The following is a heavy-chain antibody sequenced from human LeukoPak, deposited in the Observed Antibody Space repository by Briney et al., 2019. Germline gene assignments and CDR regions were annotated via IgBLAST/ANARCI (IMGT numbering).Heavy chain of an antibody. V-gene: IGHV1-46*01. J-gene: IGHJ6*02. D-gene: IGHD3-3*01. CDR1: GYTFTSYY. CDR3: ARCRSGYPLRPPYYYYGMDV. Sequence: ASVKVSCKASGYTFTSYYMHWVRQAPGQGLEWMGIINPSGGSTSYAQKFQGRVTMTRDTSTSTVYMELSSLRSEDTAVYYCARCRSGYPLRPPYYYYGMDVWGQGTTVTVSS. CDR2: INPSGGST.